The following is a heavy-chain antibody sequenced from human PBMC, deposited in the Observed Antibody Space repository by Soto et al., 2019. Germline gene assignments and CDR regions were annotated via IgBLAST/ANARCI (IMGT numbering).Heavy chain of an antibody. V-gene: IGHV1-2*04. J-gene: IGHJ6*02. CDR1: GYTFTSYY. D-gene: IGHD1-7*01. Sequence: ASVKVSCKASGYTFTSYYMHWVRQAPGQGLEWMGWINPNSGGTNYAQKFQGWVTMTRDTSISTAYMELSRLRSDDTAVHYCARDAGNNWNYVGYYYYGMDVWGQGTTVTVSS. CDR2: INPNSGGT. CDR3: ARDAGNNWNYVGYYYYGMDV.